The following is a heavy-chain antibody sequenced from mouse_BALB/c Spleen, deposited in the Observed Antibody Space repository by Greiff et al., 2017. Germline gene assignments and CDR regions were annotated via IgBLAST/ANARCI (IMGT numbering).Heavy chain of an antibody. CDR3: AREGGNQNAMDY. J-gene: IGHJ4*01. CDR1: GYSITSGYS. V-gene: IGHV3-6*02. Sequence: EVKLVESGPGLVKPSQSLSLTCSVTGYSITSGYSWNWIRQFPGNKLEWMGYISYDGSNNYNPSLKNRISITRDTSKNQFFLKLNSVTTEDTATYYCAREGGNQNAMDYWGQGTSVTVSS. D-gene: IGHD1-1*02. CDR2: ISYDGSN.